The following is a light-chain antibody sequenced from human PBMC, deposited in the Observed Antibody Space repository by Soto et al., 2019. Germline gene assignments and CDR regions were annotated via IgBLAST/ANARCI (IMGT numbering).Light chain of an antibody. CDR2: DAS. CDR3: QQRSNWPPT. V-gene: IGKV3-11*01. J-gene: IGKJ1*01. CDR1: QSVSSN. Sequence: EIVMTQSPATLSVSPGXXATLSCRASQSVSSNLAWYQQKPGQAPRLLIYDASTRATGIPARFSGSGSGTDFTPTITSLEPEDFAVYYCQQRSNWPPTFGQGTKVDI.